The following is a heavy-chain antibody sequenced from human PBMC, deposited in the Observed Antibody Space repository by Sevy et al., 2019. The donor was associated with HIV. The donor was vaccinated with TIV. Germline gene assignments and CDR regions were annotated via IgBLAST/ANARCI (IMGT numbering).Heavy chain of an antibody. CDR2: IKQDGSEK. CDR1: GFTFSSYW. Sequence: GGSLRLSCAASGFTFSSYWMSWVRQAPGKGLEWVANIKQDGSEKYYVDSVKGRFTISRDNAKNSLYLQMNSLRAEDTAVYYCARGDLVSPRPSHFDYWGQGTLVTVSS. CDR3: ARGDLVSPRPSHFDY. V-gene: IGHV3-7*01. D-gene: IGHD6-13*01. J-gene: IGHJ4*02.